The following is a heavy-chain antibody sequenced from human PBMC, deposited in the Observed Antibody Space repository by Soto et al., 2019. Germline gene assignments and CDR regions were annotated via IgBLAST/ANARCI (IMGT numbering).Heavy chain of an antibody. Sequence: PGGSVRLSCAASGFTFSSYAMHWVRQAPGKGLEWVAVISYDGSNKYYADSVKGRFTISRDNSKNTLYLQMNSLRAEDTAVYYCARTAMVANDAFDIWGQGTMVTVSS. J-gene: IGHJ3*02. D-gene: IGHD5-18*01. CDR1: GFTFSSYA. CDR2: ISYDGSNK. V-gene: IGHV3-30-3*01. CDR3: ARTAMVANDAFDI.